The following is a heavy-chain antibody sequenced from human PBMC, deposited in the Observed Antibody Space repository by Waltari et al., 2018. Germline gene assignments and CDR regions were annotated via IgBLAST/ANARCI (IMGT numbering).Heavy chain of an antibody. V-gene: IGHV1-69*13. CDR1: GGTFSSAA. J-gene: IGHJ5*02. Sequence: QVQLVQSGAEVKKPGSSVKVSCKASGGTFSSAAISWVRQAPGQGLEWMGGIIPIFGTANYAQKFQGRVTITADESTSTAYMELSSLRSEDTAVYYCARSPYYDFWSGSPYNWFDPWGQGTLVTVSS. D-gene: IGHD3-3*01. CDR3: ARSPYYDFWSGSPYNWFDP. CDR2: IIPIFGTA.